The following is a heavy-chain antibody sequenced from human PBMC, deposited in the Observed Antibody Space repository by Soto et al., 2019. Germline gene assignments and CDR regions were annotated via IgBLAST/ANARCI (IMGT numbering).Heavy chain of an antibody. CDR3: AKDRQSSGYYPSLDAFDI. D-gene: IGHD3-22*01. J-gene: IGHJ3*02. CDR2: ISWDGGST. Sequence: GGSLRLSCAASGFTFGDYTRHWVRQAPGKGLEWVSLISWDGGSTYYADSVKGRFTISRDNSKNSLYLQMNSLRTEDTALYYCAKDRQSSGYYPSLDAFDIWGQGTMVTVSS. CDR1: GFTFGDYT. V-gene: IGHV3-43*01.